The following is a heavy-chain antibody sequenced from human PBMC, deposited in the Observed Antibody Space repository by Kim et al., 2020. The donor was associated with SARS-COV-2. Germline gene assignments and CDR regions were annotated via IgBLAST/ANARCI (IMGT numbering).Heavy chain of an antibody. Sequence: SETLSLTCTVSGDSISSYYWSWIRQPPGKGLEWIGYIYYSGSTNYNPSLKSRVTISVDTSKNQFSLKLSSVTAADTAVYYCARGPYSSGWYRDDWYFDLWGRGTLVTVSS. CDR2: IYYSGST. D-gene: IGHD6-19*01. CDR3: ARGPYSSGWYRDDWYFDL. V-gene: IGHV4-59*01. J-gene: IGHJ2*01. CDR1: GDSISSYY.